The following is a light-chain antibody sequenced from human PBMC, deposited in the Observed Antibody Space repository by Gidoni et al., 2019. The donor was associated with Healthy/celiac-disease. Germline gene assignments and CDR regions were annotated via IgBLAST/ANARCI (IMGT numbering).Light chain of an antibody. Sequence: DIPFTQSPSFLSASVGDRVTITCRASQGISSYLAWYQQKPGKAPKLLIYAASTLQSGVPSRFSGSGSGTEFTLTISSLQPEDFATYYCQQLNSYPRTFGGGTKVEIK. J-gene: IGKJ4*02. CDR1: QGISSY. V-gene: IGKV1-9*01. CDR2: AAS. CDR3: QQLNSYPRT.